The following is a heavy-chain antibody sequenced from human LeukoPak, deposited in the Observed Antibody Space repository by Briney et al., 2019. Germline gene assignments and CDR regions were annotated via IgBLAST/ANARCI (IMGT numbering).Heavy chain of an antibody. CDR1: GFTFSTYW. V-gene: IGHV3-7*01. CDR3: ARVRCSSNSCYPDY. D-gene: IGHD2-2*01. J-gene: IGHJ4*02. Sequence: GGSLRLSCAASGFTFSTYWMSWVRQAPGKGLEWVANIKQDGSDKYYVDSVKGRFTISRDNAKNSLFLQMNSLRAEDTAVYYCARVRCSSNSCYPDYWGQGTLVTVSS. CDR2: IKQDGSDK.